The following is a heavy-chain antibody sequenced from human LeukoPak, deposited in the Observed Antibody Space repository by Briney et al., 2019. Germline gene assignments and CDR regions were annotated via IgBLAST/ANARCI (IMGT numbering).Heavy chain of an antibody. CDR1: GFTFDDYA. J-gene: IGHJ6*04. D-gene: IGHD2-21*01. Sequence: GRSLRLSCAASGFTFDDYAMQWVRHSPGKGLEWVSGISWNSGSIGYADSVKGRFTISRDNAKNSLYLQMNSLRAEDMALYYCAKAQGGDGLDVWGKGTTVTVSS. CDR2: ISWNSGSI. CDR3: AKAQGGDGLDV. V-gene: IGHV3-9*03.